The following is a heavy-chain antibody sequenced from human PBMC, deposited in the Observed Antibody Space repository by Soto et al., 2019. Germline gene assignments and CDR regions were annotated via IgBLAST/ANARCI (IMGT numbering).Heavy chain of an antibody. CDR1: GGTFDNYA. Sequence: QVQLVQSGAEVKKPGSSVKVSCKASGGTFDNYAITWVRQAPGQGLEWMAGIIPMLDSANYAEKFQDRVTITADESTSTAYMEVSSLRSEDTAVYDCAMTYHDDSGGKTYFYYGMDVWGQGTTVTVSS. D-gene: IGHD3-22*01. CDR2: IIPMLDSA. V-gene: IGHV1-69*12. CDR3: AMTYHDDSGGKTYFYYGMDV. J-gene: IGHJ6*02.